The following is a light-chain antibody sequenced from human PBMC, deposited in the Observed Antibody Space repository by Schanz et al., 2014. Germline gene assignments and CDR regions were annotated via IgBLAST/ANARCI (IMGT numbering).Light chain of an antibody. CDR1: QTIRTN. V-gene: IGKV3-15*01. CDR2: GAS. J-gene: IGKJ1*01. CDR3: QQYNSWPRT. Sequence: EIVLTQSPGTLSLSPGERVALSCRASQTIRTNFLAWYQQKPGQAPRLLIYGASTRATGIPARFSGSGSGTEFTLTISSLQSEDFAVYYCQQYNSWPRTFGQGTKVEIK.